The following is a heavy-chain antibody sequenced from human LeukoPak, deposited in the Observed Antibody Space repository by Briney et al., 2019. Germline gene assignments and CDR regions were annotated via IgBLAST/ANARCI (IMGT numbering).Heavy chain of an antibody. CDR3: AKDMGIAVALSYFDY. V-gene: IGHV3-9*01. CDR1: GFTFDDYA. D-gene: IGHD6-19*01. CDR2: ISWNSGSI. Sequence: PGGSLRLSCAASGFTFDDYAMHWVRQALGKGLEWVSGISWNSGSIGYADSVKGRFTISRDNAKNSLYLQMNSLRAEDTALYYCAKDMGIAVALSYFDYWGQGTLVTVSS. J-gene: IGHJ4*02.